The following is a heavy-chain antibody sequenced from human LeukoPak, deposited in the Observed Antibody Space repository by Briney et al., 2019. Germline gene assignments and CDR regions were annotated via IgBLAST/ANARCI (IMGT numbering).Heavy chain of an antibody. CDR3: ARGIGYSSTRGGGPAR. CDR1: GGSISSGDYY. V-gene: IGHV4-30-4*01. CDR2: IYYSGST. J-gene: IGHJ4*02. D-gene: IGHD6-13*01. Sequence: SQTLSLTCTVSGGSISSGDYYWSWIRQPPGKGLEWIGYIYYSGSTYYNPSLKSRVTISVDTSKNQFSLKLSSVTAADTAVYYCARGIGYSSTRGGGPARWGQGTLVTVSS.